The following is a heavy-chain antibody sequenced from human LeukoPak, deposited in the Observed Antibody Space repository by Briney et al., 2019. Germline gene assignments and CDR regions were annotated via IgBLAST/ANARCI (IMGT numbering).Heavy chain of an antibody. V-gene: IGHV4-59*01. Sequence: SETLSLTCTVSGDSMTNYYWRWIRQSPGKGLEWIGYIYYSGSTTYNPSLKSRVTISVDTSKNQFSLKLSSVTAADTAIYYCARVSGNSRFDPWGQGTLVTVSS. CDR1: GDSMTNYY. CDR3: ARVSGNSRFDP. CDR2: IYYSGST. D-gene: IGHD4-23*01. J-gene: IGHJ5*02.